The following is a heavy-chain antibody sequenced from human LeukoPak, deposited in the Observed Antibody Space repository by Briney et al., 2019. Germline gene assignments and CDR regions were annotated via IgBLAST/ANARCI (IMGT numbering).Heavy chain of an antibody. V-gene: IGHV3-74*01. CDR3: ARQGITFDY. CDR2: IKSDVSST. CDR1: GFTFSSYW. D-gene: IGHD3-10*01. J-gene: IGHJ4*02. Sequence: GGSLRLSCAASGFTFSSYWMHWVRQAPGKGLVWVSRIKSDVSSTSYADSVKGRFTISRDNAKSTLYLQMNSLRAEDTAVYYCARQGITFDYWGQGTLVTVSS.